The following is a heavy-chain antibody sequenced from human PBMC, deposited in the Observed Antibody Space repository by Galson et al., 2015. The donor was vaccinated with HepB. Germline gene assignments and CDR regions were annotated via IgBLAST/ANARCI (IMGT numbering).Heavy chain of an antibody. V-gene: IGHV3-11*06. CDR1: GFTFSDYY. D-gene: IGHD3-16*01. CDR2: ISSSSSYT. Sequence: SLRLSCAASGFTFSDYYMSWIRQAPGKGLEWVSYISSSSSYTNYADSVKGRFTISRDNTKNSLYLQMNSLRAEDTAVYYCARDLGGGEETAYYGMDVWGQGTTVTVSS. J-gene: IGHJ6*02. CDR3: ARDLGGGEETAYYGMDV.